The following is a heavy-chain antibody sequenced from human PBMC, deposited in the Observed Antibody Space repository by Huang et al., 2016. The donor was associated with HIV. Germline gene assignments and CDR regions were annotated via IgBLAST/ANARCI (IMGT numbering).Heavy chain of an antibody. J-gene: IGHJ3*02. CDR3: ARVGGVAAGTFGTFDI. Sequence: EVQLVESGGGLVKPGGSLRLSCAASGFTFSSYSMNRVRQAPGKGRGWVSSISSSSSNIYYADSVKGRFTISRDNAKNSLYLQMNSLRAEDTAVYYCARVGGVAAGTFGTFDIWGQGTMVTVSS. CDR2: ISSSSSNI. CDR1: GFTFSSYS. D-gene: IGHD6-19*01. V-gene: IGHV3-21*01.